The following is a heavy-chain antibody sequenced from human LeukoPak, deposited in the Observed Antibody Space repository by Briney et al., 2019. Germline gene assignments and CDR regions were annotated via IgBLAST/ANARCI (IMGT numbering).Heavy chain of an antibody. J-gene: IGHJ4*02. CDR2: MNPNSGNT. CDR3: TRDLGVDTTMIFFDY. V-gene: IGHV1-8*01. CDR1: GYTFTSYD. D-gene: IGHD5-18*01. Sequence: ASVKVSCKASGYTFTSYDINWVRQATGQGLEWMGWMNPNSGNTGYAQKFQGRVTMTRNTSISTAYMELTSLRSDDTAMYYCTRDLGVDTTMIFFDYWGQGTLVTVSS.